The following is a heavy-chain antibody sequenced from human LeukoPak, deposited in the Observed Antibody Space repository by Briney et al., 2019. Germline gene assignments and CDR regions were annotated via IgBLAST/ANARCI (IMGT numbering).Heavy chain of an antibody. CDR2: VYFSGST. CDR1: GLSFEHYF. CDR3: ASHRRSHGSEY. J-gene: IGHJ4*02. D-gene: IGHD3-10*01. V-gene: IGHV4-59*08. Sequence: SETLSLTCTVSGLSFEHYFWSWIRQPPGKGLEWVGYVYFSGSTDYSPSLESRLTISADTSKNQFSLKLRSVTAADTAVYYCASHRRSHGSEYWGQGTLVTVSS.